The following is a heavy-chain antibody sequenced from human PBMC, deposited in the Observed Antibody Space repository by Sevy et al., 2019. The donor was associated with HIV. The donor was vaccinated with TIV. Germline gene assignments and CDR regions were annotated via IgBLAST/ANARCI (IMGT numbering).Heavy chain of an antibody. Sequence: SQTLSLTCTVSSGSISSYFWSWIRQPPGKGLEWIGYISYSEGTNYNPSLKSRVTMSVDMSKNQFSLKLSSVIAADTAVYCCARGGASHYRRHFDYWGQGTLVTVSS. V-gene: IGHV4-59*01. CDR2: ISYSEGT. CDR3: ARGGASHYRRHFDY. D-gene: IGHD4-4*01. CDR1: SGSISSYF. J-gene: IGHJ4*02.